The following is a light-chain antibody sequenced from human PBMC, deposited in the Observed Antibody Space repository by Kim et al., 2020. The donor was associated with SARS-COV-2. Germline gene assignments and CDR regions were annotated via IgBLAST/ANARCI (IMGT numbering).Light chain of an antibody. V-gene: IGLV1-40*01. CDR2: GDN. Sequence: VPTSCPGGSPNIGAGYDVHWYHQVPGTAPKLLIYGDNNRPSGVPDRFSGSQSGTSASLAITGLQAEDEADYYCQAYDRSLSGWVFGGGTQLTVL. CDR3: QAYDRSLSGWV. CDR1: SPNIGAGYD. J-gene: IGLJ3*02.